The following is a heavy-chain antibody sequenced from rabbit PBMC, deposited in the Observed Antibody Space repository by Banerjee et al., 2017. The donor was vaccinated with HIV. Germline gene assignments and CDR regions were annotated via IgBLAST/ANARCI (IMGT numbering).Heavy chain of an antibody. J-gene: IGHJ4*01. CDR3: ARGISGDEYNL. Sequence: EESGGDLVKPGASLTLTCTASGFSFSSTCWICWVRQAPGKGPEWIACIYNGDGSTYYASWVNGRFTISRSTSLNTVTLQVTSLTVADTATYFCARGISGDEYNLWGPGTLVTVS. CDR1: GFSFSSTC. V-gene: IGHV1S47*01. CDR2: IYNGDGST. D-gene: IGHD1-1*01.